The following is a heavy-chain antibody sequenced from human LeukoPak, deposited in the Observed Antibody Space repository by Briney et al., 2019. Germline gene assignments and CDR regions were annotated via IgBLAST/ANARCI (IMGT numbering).Heavy chain of an antibody. J-gene: IGHJ3*02. V-gene: IGHV3-48*01. D-gene: IGHD4-23*01. Sequence: HPGGSLRLSCAASGFTFSSYAMSWVRQAPGKGLEWVSYISSSSSTIYYADSVKGRFTISRDNAKNSLYLQMNSLRAEDTAVYYCARDLLRWDRGGGHDAFDIWGQGTMVTVSS. CDR1: GFTFSSYA. CDR2: ISSSSSTI. CDR3: ARDLLRWDRGGGHDAFDI.